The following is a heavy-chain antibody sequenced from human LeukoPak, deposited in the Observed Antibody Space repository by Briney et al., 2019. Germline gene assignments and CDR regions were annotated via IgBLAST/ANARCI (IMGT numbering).Heavy chain of an antibody. CDR3: AREGTSGTHLNWFDP. J-gene: IGHJ5*02. CDR1: GGSIGSYY. D-gene: IGHD1-1*01. V-gene: IGHV4-59*01. CDR2: ISYSGST. Sequence: SETLSLTCTVSGGSIGSYYWSWIRQPPGKGLEWIGHISYSGSTNYNPSLKSRVTISVDTSKNQFSLKLSSVTAADTAVYYCAREGTSGTHLNWFDPWGQGTLVTVSS.